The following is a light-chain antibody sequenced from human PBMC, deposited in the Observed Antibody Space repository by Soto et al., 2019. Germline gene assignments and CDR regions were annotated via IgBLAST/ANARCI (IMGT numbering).Light chain of an antibody. Sequence: EIVLTQSPGTLSLFPGERATLSCRASQSLTTRHLAWYQQKPGQAPRLLIYGASSRATGIPDRFSGSGSGTDFTLTISRLEPEDFAMYYCQQYGSSPTYGQGTRLEIK. CDR3: QQYGSSPT. J-gene: IGKJ5*01. CDR1: QSLTTRH. CDR2: GAS. V-gene: IGKV3-20*01.